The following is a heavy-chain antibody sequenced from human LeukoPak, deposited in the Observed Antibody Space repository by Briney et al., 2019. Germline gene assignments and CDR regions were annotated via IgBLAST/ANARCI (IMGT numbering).Heavy chain of an antibody. J-gene: IGHJ4*02. Sequence: GGSLRLTCAASGFTFSTYWLSWVRQAPGKGLEWVANIKQDGSEKYYVDSVKGRFTISRYNAKNSLYLQMNSLRAEDTAVYYCARDKMVGFRRFDYSGERTPVTVSS. D-gene: IGHD2-15*01. CDR3: ARDKMVGFRRFDY. CDR2: IKQDGSEK. V-gene: IGHV3-7*01. CDR1: GFTFSTYW.